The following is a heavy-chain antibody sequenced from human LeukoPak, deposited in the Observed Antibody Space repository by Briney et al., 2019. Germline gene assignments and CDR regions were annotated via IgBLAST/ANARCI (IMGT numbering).Heavy chain of an antibody. CDR2: IYHSGST. D-gene: IGHD3-10*01. CDR1: GGSISSSNW. Sequence: PSETLSLTCAVSGGSISSSNWWSWVRQPPGKGLEWIGEIYHSGSTNYNPSLKSRVTISVDKSKNQFSLKLSSVTAADTAVYYCARADTLVRGVPYGMDVWGQRTTVTVSS. CDR3: ARADTLVRGVPYGMDV. V-gene: IGHV4-4*02. J-gene: IGHJ6*02.